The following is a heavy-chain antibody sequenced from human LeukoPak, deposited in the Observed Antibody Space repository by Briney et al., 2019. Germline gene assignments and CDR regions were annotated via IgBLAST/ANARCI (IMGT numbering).Heavy chain of an antibody. V-gene: IGHV3-21*01. CDR1: GFTFSSYS. J-gene: IGHJ4*02. D-gene: IGHD3-9*01. CDR3: AREMDDILTGYGLDY. CDR2: ISSTGSYI. Sequence: GGSLRLSCAASGFTFSSYSMNWVRQAPGKGLEWVSSISSTGSYIFYADSVKGRFTISRDNAKNSLYLQMHSLRAEDTAVYYCAREMDDILTGYGLDYWGQGTLVTVSS.